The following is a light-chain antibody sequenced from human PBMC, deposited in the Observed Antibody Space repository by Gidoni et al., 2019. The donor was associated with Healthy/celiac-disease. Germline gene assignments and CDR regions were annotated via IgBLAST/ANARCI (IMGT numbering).Light chain of an antibody. CDR1: QSVSSSY. V-gene: IGKV3-20*01. CDR2: GAS. Sequence: ELVLTQSPGTLSLSPGERATLPCRASQSVSSSYLAWYQQKPGQAPSLLIYGASSRATGXXXRFXXXGSGXDFTLTISRLEPEDFAVYYCQQYGSSPPYTFGQGTKLEIK. CDR3: QQYGSSPPYT. J-gene: IGKJ2*01.